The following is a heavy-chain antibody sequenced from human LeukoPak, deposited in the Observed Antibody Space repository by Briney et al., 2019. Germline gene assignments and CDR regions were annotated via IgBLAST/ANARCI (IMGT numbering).Heavy chain of an antibody. CDR3: ARAPWLNYYDSSGYPDY. J-gene: IGHJ4*02. Sequence: ASVKVSCKASGYTFTSYAMHWARQAPGQRLEWMGWINAGNGNTKYSQKFQGRVTITRDTSASTAYMELSSLRSEDTAVYYCARAPWLNYYDSSGYPDYWGQGTLVTVSS. V-gene: IGHV1-3*01. D-gene: IGHD3-22*01. CDR1: GYTFTSYA. CDR2: INAGNGNT.